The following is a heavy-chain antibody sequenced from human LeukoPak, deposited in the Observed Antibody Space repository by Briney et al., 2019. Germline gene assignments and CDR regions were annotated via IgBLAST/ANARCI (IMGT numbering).Heavy chain of an antibody. CDR2: ISGSGGST. J-gene: IGHJ5*02. Sequence: GGSLRLSCAASGFTFSSYAMSWVRQAPGKGLGWVSAISGSGGSTYYADSVKGRFTMSRDNSKNTLYLQMNSLRAEDTAVYYCAKDPLYDYEDWFDPWGQGTLVTVSS. CDR1: GFTFSSYA. V-gene: IGHV3-23*01. D-gene: IGHD3-3*01. CDR3: AKDPLYDYEDWFDP.